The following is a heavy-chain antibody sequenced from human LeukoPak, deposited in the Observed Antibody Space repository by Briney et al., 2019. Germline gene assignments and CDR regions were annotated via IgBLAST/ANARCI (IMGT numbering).Heavy chain of an antibody. Sequence: PGGSLRLSCAASGFTFSSYAMSWVRQAAGKGLEWVSAISGSGSSTYYADSVKGRFTISRDNSKNTLYLQRNSLRAEDTAAYYCAKATQNCSGGSCYSSLDHWGQGTLVTVSS. CDR3: AKATQNCSGGSCYSSLDH. CDR1: GFTFSSYA. V-gene: IGHV3-23*01. CDR2: ISGSGSST. D-gene: IGHD2-15*01. J-gene: IGHJ4*02.